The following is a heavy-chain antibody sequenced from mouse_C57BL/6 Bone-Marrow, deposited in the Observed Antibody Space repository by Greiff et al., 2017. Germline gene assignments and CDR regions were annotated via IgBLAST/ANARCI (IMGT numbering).Heavy chain of an antibody. Sequence: EVKVVESGGGLVKPGGSLKLSCAASGFTFSSYTMSWVRQTPEKRLQWVAAISGGGGNTYYPDSVKGRFTLSRDNDKNILYMQMCSLRSEVTAVYYCSRQVTTVLATKYFDVWGTGTTVTVSS. CDR3: SRQVTTVLATKYFDV. J-gene: IGHJ1*03. CDR1: GFTFSSYT. CDR2: ISGGGGNT. D-gene: IGHD1-1*01. V-gene: IGHV5-9*04.